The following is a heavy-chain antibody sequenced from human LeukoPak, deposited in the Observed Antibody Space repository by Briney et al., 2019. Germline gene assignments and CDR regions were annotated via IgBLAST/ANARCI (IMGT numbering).Heavy chain of an antibody. CDR2: INSDGSST. J-gene: IGHJ5*02. V-gene: IGHV3-74*01. CDR3: ARTKRSASYYKVSAWFDP. D-gene: IGHD3-10*01. Sequence: PGGSLRLSCAASGFTFSSYWMHWVRQAPGKGLVWVSRINSDGSSTSYADSVKGRFTISRDNAKNSLYLQMNSLRAEDTAVYYCARTKRSASYYKVSAWFDPWGQGTLVTISS. CDR1: GFTFSSYW.